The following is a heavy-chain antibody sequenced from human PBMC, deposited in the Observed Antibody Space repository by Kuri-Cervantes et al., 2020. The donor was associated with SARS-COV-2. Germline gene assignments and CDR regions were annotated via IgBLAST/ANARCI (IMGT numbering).Heavy chain of an antibody. D-gene: IGHD3-16*02. CDR3: ARRGGYLPPDAFDI. J-gene: IGHJ3*02. V-gene: IGHV3-23*01. CDR2: ISGSGGST. Sequence: LSLTCAASGFTFSSYAMSWVRQAPGKGLEWVSAISGSGGSTYYADSVKGRFTTSRDNAKNSLYVQMNSLRAEDTAVYYCARRGGYLPPDAFDIWGQGTMVTVSS. CDR1: GFTFSSYA.